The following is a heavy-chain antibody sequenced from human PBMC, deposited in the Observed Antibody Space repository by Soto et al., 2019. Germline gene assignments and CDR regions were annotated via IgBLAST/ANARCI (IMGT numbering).Heavy chain of an antibody. CDR1: GFTFTSSA. J-gene: IGHJ6*02. CDR3: VKDGSSGWPYYYGMDV. D-gene: IGHD6-19*01. CDR2: IVVGSGNT. Sequence: GASVKVSCKASGFTFTSSAVQWVRQARGQRLEWIGWIVVGSGNTNYAQKFQERVTITRDMSTSTAYMELSSLRAEDTAVYYCVKDGSSGWPYYYGMDVWGQGTTVTVSS. V-gene: IGHV1-58*01.